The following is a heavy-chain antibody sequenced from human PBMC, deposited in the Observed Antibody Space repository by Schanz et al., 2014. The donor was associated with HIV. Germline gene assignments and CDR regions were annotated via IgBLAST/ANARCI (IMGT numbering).Heavy chain of an antibody. J-gene: IGHJ6*02. CDR2: VSYDGSNK. CDR3: AKDREYCSTITCPWGGYYYYGMDV. Sequence: QVQLVESGGGVVQPGRSLRLSCAASGFTFSSYGIHWVRQAPGKGLEWVAVVSYDGSNKYYADSVKGRFTISRDNSKNTLYLQMNSLRAEDTAVYYCAKDREYCSTITCPWGGYYYYGMDVWGQETTVTVSS. V-gene: IGHV3-30*18. D-gene: IGHD2-2*01. CDR1: GFTFSSYG.